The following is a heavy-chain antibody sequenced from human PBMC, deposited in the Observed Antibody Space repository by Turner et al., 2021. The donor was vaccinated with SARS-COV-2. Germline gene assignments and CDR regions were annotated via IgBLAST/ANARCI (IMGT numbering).Heavy chain of an antibody. V-gene: IGHV1-69*04. J-gene: IGHJ5*02. CDR3: ASLYQGIAAAVISWFDP. D-gene: IGHD6-13*01. Sequence: VQQVQFGAEVKKPGPSVKAPCKASGGPFSSYAISWVRQAPGQGLGWRGRISPILGIAHYAQKSQGRVTITADKSTNTAYIELSSLRSEDTAVYYCASLYQGIAAAVISWFDPWGQGTLVTVSS. CDR1: GGPFSSYA. CDR2: ISPILGIA.